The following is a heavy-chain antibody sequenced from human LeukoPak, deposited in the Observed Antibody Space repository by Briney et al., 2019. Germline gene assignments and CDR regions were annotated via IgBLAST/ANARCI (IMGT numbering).Heavy chain of an antibody. Sequence: GGSLRLSCAASGFTFSDHYMDWVRQAPGKGLEWVGRTRNKVNSYTTEYAASVKGRFTISRDDSKNSLYLQMNSLKSEDTAVYYCTRGPPDYWGQGTLVTVSS. CDR1: GFTFSDHY. V-gene: IGHV3-72*01. J-gene: IGHJ4*02. CDR3: TRGPPDY. CDR2: TRNKVNSYTT.